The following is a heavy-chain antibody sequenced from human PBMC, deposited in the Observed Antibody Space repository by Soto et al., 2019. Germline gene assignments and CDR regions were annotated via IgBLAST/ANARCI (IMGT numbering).Heavy chain of an antibody. D-gene: IGHD4-17*01. CDR2: IYYSGST. J-gene: IGHJ6*02. V-gene: IGHV4-31*02. CDR3: ARGDYAAYYYGMDV. CDR1: GGSISSGGYY. Sequence: LSLTCTVSGGSISSGGYYWSWIRQHPGKGLEWIGYIYYSGSTYYNPSLKSRVTISVDTSKNQFSLKLSSVTAADTAVYYCARGDYAAYYYGMDVWGQGTTVTVSS.